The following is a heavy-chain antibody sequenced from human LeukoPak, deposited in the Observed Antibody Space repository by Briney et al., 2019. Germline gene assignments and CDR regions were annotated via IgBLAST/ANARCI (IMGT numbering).Heavy chain of an antibody. D-gene: IGHD3-10*01. V-gene: IGHV3-7*01. CDR3: ANGDYYYGSGSSSSFDY. CDR2: IKQDGSEK. Sequence: GGSLRLSCAASGFTFSSYAMSWVRQAPGKGLEWVANIKQDGSEKYYVDSVKGRFTISRDNAKNSLYLQMNSLRAEDTAVYYCANGDYYYGSGSSSSFDYWGQGTLVTVSS. CDR1: GFTFSSYA. J-gene: IGHJ4*02.